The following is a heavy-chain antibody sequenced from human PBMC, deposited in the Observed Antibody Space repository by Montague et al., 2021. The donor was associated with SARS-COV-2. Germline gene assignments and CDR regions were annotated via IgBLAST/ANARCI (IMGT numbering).Heavy chain of an antibody. D-gene: IGHD3-22*01. Sequence: TLSLTCTVSGGSISSGGYYWSWIRQPPGKGLEWIGYIYYSGSTYYNPSLKSRVTISVDTSMNQFSLKLSSVTAADTAVYYCARVQGITMIVVVIGAFDIWGQGTMDTVSS. CDR1: GGSISSGGYY. V-gene: IGHV4-31*03. J-gene: IGHJ3*02. CDR3: ARVQGITMIVVVIGAFDI. CDR2: IYYSGST.